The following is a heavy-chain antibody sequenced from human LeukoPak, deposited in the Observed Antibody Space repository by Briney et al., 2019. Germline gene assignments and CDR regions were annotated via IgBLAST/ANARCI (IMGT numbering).Heavy chain of an antibody. D-gene: IGHD6-19*01. CDR1: GASISSYY. CDR2: IYVSGST. J-gene: IGHJ3*02. Sequence: SETLSLTCTGSGASISSYYWSWIRQPAGKGLEWIGRIYVSGSTTYNPSLESRVTISVDTSKNQFSLKLSSVTAADTAVYYCARVGSSGWYAGGDAFDIWGQGTMVTVSS. CDR3: ARVGSSGWYAGGDAFDI. V-gene: IGHV4-4*07.